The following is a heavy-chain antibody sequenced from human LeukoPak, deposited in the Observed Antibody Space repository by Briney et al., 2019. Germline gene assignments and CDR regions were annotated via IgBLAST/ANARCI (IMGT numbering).Heavy chain of an antibody. V-gene: IGHV3-74*01. J-gene: IGHJ4*02. Sequence: GGSLRLSCAASGFTFSTYWMHWVRQAPGKGLVWVSQINTDGNSTTYADSVKGRFTVSRDNSKNTLYLQMNSLRAEDTAVYYCATMRVTTNWGQGTLVTVSS. D-gene: IGHD5-12*01. CDR1: GFTFSTYW. CDR2: INTDGNST. CDR3: ATMRVTTN.